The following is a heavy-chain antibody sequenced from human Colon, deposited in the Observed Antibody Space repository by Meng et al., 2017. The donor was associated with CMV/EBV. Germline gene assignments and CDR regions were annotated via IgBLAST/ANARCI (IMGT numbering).Heavy chain of an antibody. D-gene: IGHD1-26*01. V-gene: IGHV3-7*01. CDR1: GFTFSTYW. J-gene: IGHJ6*02. Sequence: LTCAASGFTFSTYWMSWVRQAPGKGLEWVANIKQDGSEKHYVDSVEGRFTISRDNAKNSLFLQMDSLRAEDTAVYYCARDQEWELLQANYGMDVWGQGTTVTVSS. CDR2: IKQDGSEK. CDR3: ARDQEWELLQANYGMDV.